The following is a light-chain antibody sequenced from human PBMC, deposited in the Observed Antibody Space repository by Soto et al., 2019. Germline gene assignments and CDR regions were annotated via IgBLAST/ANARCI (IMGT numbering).Light chain of an antibody. CDR3: QQAASFPLI. J-gene: IGKJ4*01. V-gene: IGKV1-12*01. CDR1: QGITSW. Sequence: DIQMTQSPSSVSAFVGDRVTITCRASQGITSWLAWYQQKPGKAPELLVYAASSLQSGAPSRFSGSGSGTDFTLTISSLQPEDSGTYYCQQAASFPLIFGGGTKVEIK. CDR2: AAS.